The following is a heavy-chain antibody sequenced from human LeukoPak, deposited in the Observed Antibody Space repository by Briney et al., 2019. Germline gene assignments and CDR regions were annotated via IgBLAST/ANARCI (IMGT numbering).Heavy chain of an antibody. D-gene: IGHD2-8*01. J-gene: IGHJ6*02. V-gene: IGHV4-59*01. CDR1: GGSISSYY. CDR2: IYYSGST. CDR3: ARGMRYYYYGMDV. Sequence: SETLSLTCTVSGGSISSYYWSWIRQPPGKGLDWIGYIYYSGSTNYNPSLKSRVTISVDTSKNQFSLKLSSVTAADTAVYYCARGMRYYYYGMDVWGQGTTVTVSS.